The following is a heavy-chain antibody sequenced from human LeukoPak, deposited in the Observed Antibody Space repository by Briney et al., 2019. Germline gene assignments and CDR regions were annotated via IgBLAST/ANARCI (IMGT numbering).Heavy chain of an antibody. J-gene: IGHJ4*02. V-gene: IGHV4-59*01. CDR3: ARLYSSSLGRVFDY. Sequence: SETLSLTCTVSGGSISSYYWSWIRQPPGKGLEWIGYIYYSGSTNYSPSLKSRVTISVDTSKNQFSLKLSSVTAADTAVYYCARLYSSSLGRVFDYWGQGTLVTVSS. D-gene: IGHD6-13*01. CDR2: IYYSGST. CDR1: GGSISSYY.